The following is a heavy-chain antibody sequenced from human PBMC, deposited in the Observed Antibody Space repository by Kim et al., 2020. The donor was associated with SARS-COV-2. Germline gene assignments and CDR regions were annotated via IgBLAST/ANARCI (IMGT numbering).Heavy chain of an antibody. CDR2: FILIPYLK. Sequence: SVKVSCKISGDTLSKNGLSWVRHAPGQGLEWMGTFILIPYLKHFAQNFEGRLTLTADASTAPAYMELNSLGFEDTAIYYCARRADRPAISGKVTYFRWWGQGTQVIVS. CDR1: GDTLSKNG. CDR3: ARRADRPAISGKVTYFRW. J-gene: IGHJ4*02. V-gene: IGHV1-69*04. D-gene: IGHD1-26*01.